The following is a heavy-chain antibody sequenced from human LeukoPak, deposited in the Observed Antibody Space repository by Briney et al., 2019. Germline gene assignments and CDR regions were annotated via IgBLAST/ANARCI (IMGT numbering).Heavy chain of an antibody. CDR2: IWYDGSNE. Sequence: PGGSLRLACAASGFTFSSYGMHWVRQVPGKGLEWVAVIWYDGSNEYYADSVKGRFTISRDNSKNTLYLQMNSLRAEDTAVYYCARDRGSSTSFGNYYYGMDVWGQGTTVTVSS. CDR3: ARDRGSSTSFGNYYYGMDV. CDR1: GFTFSSYG. J-gene: IGHJ6*02. V-gene: IGHV3-33*01. D-gene: IGHD1-26*01.